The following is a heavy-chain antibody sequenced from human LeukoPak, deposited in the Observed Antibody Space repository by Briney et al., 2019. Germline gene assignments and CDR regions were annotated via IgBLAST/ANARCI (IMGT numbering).Heavy chain of an antibody. CDR3: ARKSGWRPNWFDP. D-gene: IGHD2-15*01. CDR1: GGSISSSSYY. J-gene: IGHJ5*02. Sequence: PSETLSLTCTVSGGSISSSSYYWGWIRQPPGKGLEWIGYIYYSGSTNYNPSLKSRVTISVDTSKNQFSLKLSSVTAADTAVYYCARKSGWRPNWFDPWGQGTLVTVSS. CDR2: IYYSGST. V-gene: IGHV4-61*05.